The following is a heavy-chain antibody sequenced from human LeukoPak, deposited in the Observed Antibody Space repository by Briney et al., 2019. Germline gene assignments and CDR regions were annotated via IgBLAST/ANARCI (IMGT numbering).Heavy chain of an antibody. Sequence: VASVKVSCKASGGTFSSCAISWVRQAPGQGLEWMGRIIPIFGTANYAQKFQGRVTITTDESTSTAYMELSSLRSEDTAVYYCAGGTIFGVVITAFDIWGQGTMATVSS. V-gene: IGHV1-69*05. J-gene: IGHJ3*02. CDR1: GGTFSSCA. CDR3: AGGTIFGVVITAFDI. D-gene: IGHD3-3*01. CDR2: IIPIFGTA.